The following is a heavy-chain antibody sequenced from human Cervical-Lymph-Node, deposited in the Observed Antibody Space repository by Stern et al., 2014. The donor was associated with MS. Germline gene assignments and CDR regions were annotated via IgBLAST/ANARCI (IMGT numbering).Heavy chain of an antibody. D-gene: IGHD1-1*01. Sequence: MQLVESGAAVKKPGASVKVSCKASGYTFNNYDINWVRQATGQGLEWMGWMSPASGDTAYAQKFQGRVTMTRDTSISTAYMELSSLDSEDTAVYYCVRGGDNFGRNWFDPWGQGTLVTVSS. CDR3: VRGGDNFGRNWFDP. J-gene: IGHJ5*02. V-gene: IGHV1-8*01. CDR1: GYTFNNYD. CDR2: MSPASGDT.